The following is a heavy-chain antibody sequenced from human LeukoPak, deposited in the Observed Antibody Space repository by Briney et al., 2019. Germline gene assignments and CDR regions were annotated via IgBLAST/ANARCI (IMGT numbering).Heavy chain of an antibody. CDR1: GFSFGSYG. Sequence: GGSLRLSCAASGFSFGSYGMHWVRQAPGKGLEWVSFIRYDGSNKYYADSMKGRFTISRDNSKNTLYLQMTSLRAGDTAVYYCAKDRQHNIVDTTYFDSWGQGTLVTVSS. D-gene: IGHD5-12*01. V-gene: IGHV3-30*02. J-gene: IGHJ4*02. CDR2: IRYDGSNK. CDR3: AKDRQHNIVDTTYFDS.